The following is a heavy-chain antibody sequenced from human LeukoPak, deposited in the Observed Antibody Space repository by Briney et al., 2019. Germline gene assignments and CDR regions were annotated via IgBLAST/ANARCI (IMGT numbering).Heavy chain of an antibody. D-gene: IGHD1-26*01. CDR2: IYTSGST. CDR1: GGSISSGSYY. CDR3: ARDSPFGWELPPPTGYYYYMDV. J-gene: IGHJ6*03. V-gene: IGHV4-61*02. Sequence: SETLSLTCTVSGGSISSGSYYWIWLRQPAGKGLEWIGRIYTSGSTNYNPSLKSRVTISVDTSKNQFYLKLSSVTAADTAVYYCARDSPFGWELPPPTGYYYYMDVWGKGTTVTISS.